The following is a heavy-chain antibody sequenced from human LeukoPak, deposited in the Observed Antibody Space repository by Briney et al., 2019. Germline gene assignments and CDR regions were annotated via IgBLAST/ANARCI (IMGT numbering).Heavy chain of an antibody. D-gene: IGHD6-19*01. CDR3: ARYYSGWYYFDY. CDR1: GYTFSTYY. Sequence: VASVKVSCKASGYTFSTYYMYWVRQSPGQGLEWMGAINPTGTDTIYAQTFQGRVTMTRDLSTSTVYMELSSLRSEDTAVYYCARYYSGWYYFDYWGQGTLVTVSS. J-gene: IGHJ4*02. V-gene: IGHV1-46*01. CDR2: INPTGTDT.